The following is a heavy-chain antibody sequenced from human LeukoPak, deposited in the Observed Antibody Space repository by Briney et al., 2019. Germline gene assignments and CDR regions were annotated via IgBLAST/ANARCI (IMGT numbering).Heavy chain of an antibody. V-gene: IGHV3-21*01. D-gene: IGHD3-22*01. CDR2: ISSSSSYI. CDR1: GFTFSSYS. J-gene: IGHJ3*02. CDR3: AGYYYDSSGYSRGAFDI. Sequence: GGSLRLSCAASGFTFSSYSMNWVRQAPGKGLEWVSSISSSSSYIYYADSVKGRFTISRDNAKNSLYLQMNSLRAEDTAVYYCAGYYYDSSGYSRGAFDIWGQGTMVTVSS.